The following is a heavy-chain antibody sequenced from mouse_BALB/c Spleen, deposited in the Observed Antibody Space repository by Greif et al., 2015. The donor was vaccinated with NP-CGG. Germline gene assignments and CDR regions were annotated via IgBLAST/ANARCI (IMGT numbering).Heavy chain of an antibody. V-gene: IGHV5-12-2*01. CDR1: GFTFSSYT. Sequence: EVHLVESGGGLVQPGGSLKLSCAASGFTFSSYTMSWVRQTPEKRLEWVAYISNGGGSTYYPDTVKGRFTISRDNAKNTLYLQMSSLKSEDTAMYYCARRDYGNCHAYWGQGTLVTVSA. D-gene: IGHD2-1*01. J-gene: IGHJ3*01. CDR3: ARRDYGNCHAY. CDR2: ISNGGGST.